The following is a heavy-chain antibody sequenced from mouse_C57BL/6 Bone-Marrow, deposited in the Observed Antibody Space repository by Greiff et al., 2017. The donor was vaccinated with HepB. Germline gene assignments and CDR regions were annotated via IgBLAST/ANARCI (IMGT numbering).Heavy chain of an antibody. CDR1: GYAFSSYW. D-gene: IGHD1-1*01. CDR3: ARSSYYGSSYEYYFDY. CDR2: IYPGDGDT. V-gene: IGHV1-80*01. Sequence: QVHVKQSGAELVKPGASVKISCKASGYAFSSYWMNWVKQRPGKGLEWIGQIYPGDGDTNYNGKFKGKATLTEDKSSSTAYMQLSSLTSEDSAVYFCARSSYYGSSYEYYFDYWGQGTTLTVSS. J-gene: IGHJ2*01.